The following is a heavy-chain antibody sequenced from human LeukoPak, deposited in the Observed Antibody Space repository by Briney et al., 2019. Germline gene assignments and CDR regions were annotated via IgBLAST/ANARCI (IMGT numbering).Heavy chain of an antibody. D-gene: IGHD3-10*01. J-gene: IGHJ4*02. Sequence: PSETLSLTCSVSGYSISSAYYWGWIRQPPGKGLEWIGTMYHSGSTNYNPSLKSRVTISVDTSKNQFSLKLSSVTAADTAVYYCARDLIVPDAMTGSGSYSTDYWGQGTLATVSS. CDR1: GYSISSAYY. CDR2: MYHSGST. V-gene: IGHV4-38-2*02. CDR3: ARDLIVPDAMTGSGSYSTDY.